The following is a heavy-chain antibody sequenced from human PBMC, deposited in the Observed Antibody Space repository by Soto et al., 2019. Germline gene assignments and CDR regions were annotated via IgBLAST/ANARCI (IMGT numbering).Heavy chain of an antibody. V-gene: IGHV1-46*01. Sequence: ASVKVSCKASGYTFTSYYMHWVRQAPGQGLEWMGIINPSGGSTSYAQKFQGRVTMTRDTSTSTVYMELSSLRSEDTAVYYCARVGAGCSSTSCNNGPLYYYYYGMDVWGQGTTVTVSS. J-gene: IGHJ6*02. CDR2: INPSGGST. CDR1: GYTFTSYY. CDR3: ARVGAGCSSTSCNNGPLYYYYYGMDV. D-gene: IGHD2-2*01.